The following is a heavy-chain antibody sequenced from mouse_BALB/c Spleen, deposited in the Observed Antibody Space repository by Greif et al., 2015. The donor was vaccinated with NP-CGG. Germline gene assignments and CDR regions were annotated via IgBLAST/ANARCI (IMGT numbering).Heavy chain of an antibody. CDR1: GYTFTSYW. V-gene: IGHV1-69*02. Sequence: VQLQQSGAELVKPGAPVKLSCKASGYTFTSYWMNWVKQRPGRGLEWIGRIDPSDSETHYNQKFKDKATLTVDKSSSTAYSQLNIMTSEASAVYYCASGGNYDYFDYWGQGTTLTVSA. J-gene: IGHJ2*01. CDR2: IDPSDSET. D-gene: IGHD2-1*01. CDR3: ASGGNYDYFDY.